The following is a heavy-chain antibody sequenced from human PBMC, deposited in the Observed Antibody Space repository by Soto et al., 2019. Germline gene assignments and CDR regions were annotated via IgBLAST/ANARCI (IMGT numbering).Heavy chain of an antibody. CDR3: ARKGYYPSGRINLFDS. CDR1: GHSINSDYY. J-gene: IGHJ4*02. Sequence: PSETLSLTCTVAGHSINSDYYWGLIRQPPGKGLEWIGSIYPGGGTYYNPSLKSRVTISIDTSKNQFSLRLTSVTAADTAMYYCARKGYYPSGRINLFDSWGQGTLVTVSS. D-gene: IGHD3-10*01. CDR2: IYPGGGT. V-gene: IGHV4-38-2*02.